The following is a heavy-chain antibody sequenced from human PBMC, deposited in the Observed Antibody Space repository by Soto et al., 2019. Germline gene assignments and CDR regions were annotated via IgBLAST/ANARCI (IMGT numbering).Heavy chain of an antibody. CDR3: VGGIAARPLGY. Sequence: QLQLQESGSGLVKPSQTLSLTCAVSGGSISSGGYSWSWIRQPPGKGLEWIGYIYHSGSTYYNPSLRSRVTISVDRSKNQFSLKLSSVTDADTAVYFCVGGIAARPLGYWGQGTLVTVYS. V-gene: IGHV4-30-2*01. CDR2: IYHSGST. CDR1: GGSISSGGYS. D-gene: IGHD6-6*01. J-gene: IGHJ4*02.